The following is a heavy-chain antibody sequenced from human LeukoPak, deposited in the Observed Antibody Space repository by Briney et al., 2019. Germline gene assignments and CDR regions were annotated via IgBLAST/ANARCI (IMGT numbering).Heavy chain of an antibody. D-gene: IGHD2-2*01. CDR2: ISAYNGNT. Sequence: ASVKASCKASGYTFTSYGISWVRQAPGQGLEWMGWISAYNGNTNYAQKLQGRVTMTTDTSTSTAYMELRSLRSDDTAVYYCARVGRTAATNWFDPWGQGTLVTVSS. J-gene: IGHJ5*02. CDR3: ARVGRTAATNWFDP. V-gene: IGHV1-18*01. CDR1: GYTFTSYG.